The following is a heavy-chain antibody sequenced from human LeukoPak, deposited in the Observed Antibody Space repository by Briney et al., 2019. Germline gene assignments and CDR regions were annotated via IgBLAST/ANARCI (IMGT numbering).Heavy chain of an antibody. V-gene: IGHV3-7*01. CDR2: IKEDGSEK. CDR1: GFTFSRYW. CDR3: ARQKAVVVVAATPDEDYGDYVNYYYYMDV. Sequence: GGSLRLSRAPSGFTFSRYWMSWVRQAPGKGLEWVANIKEDGSEKYYVDSVKGRLTISRDNAKNSLSLQIKSLRAEDTAVYYCARQKAVVVVAATPDEDYGDYVNYYYYMDVWGKGTTVTVSS. D-gene: IGHD2-15*01. J-gene: IGHJ6*03.